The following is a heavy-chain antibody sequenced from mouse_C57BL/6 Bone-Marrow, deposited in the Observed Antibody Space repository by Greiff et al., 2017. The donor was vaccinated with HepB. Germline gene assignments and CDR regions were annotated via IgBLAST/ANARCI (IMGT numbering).Heavy chain of an antibody. V-gene: IGHV1-64*01. J-gene: IGHJ1*03. CDR3: ARCSPYYGSSYDSFDV. CDR1: GYTFTSDW. D-gene: IGHD1-1*01. CDR2: IRPNSGST. Sequence: QVQLQQSCAELVKPVASVKLSCKAPGYTFTSDWMHWVKQRPGQGLEWSGMIRPNSGSTNYNEKFKSKATLTVDQSSSTAYMQRSSLTSEDSSVYYLARCSPYYGSSYDSFDVWGTGTTVTVSS.